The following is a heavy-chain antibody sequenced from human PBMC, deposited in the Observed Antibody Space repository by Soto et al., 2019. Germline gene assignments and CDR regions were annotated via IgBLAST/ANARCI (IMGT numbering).Heavy chain of an antibody. V-gene: IGHV1-18*01. CDR3: ARDPYYDFWSGYYPIIYYYYGMDV. D-gene: IGHD3-3*01. Sequence: QVQLVQSGAEVKKPGASVKVSCKASGYTFTSYGISWVRQAPGQGLEWMGWISAYNGNTNYAQKLQGRVTMTTDTSTSTAYMELRSLRSDDTAVHYCARDPYYDFWSGYYPIIYYYYGMDVWGQGTTVTVSS. CDR2: ISAYNGNT. CDR1: GYTFTSYG. J-gene: IGHJ6*02.